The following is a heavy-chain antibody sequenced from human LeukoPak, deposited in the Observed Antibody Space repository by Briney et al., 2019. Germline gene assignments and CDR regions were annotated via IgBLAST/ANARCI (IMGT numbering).Heavy chain of an antibody. CDR3: ARDGYTNNWFDP. CDR1: GGSISSYY. CDR2: IYCSGSP. V-gene: IGHV4-59*01. Sequence: SETLSLTCTVSGGSISSYYWSWIRQPPGKGLEWIGYIYCSGSPNYNPSLKSRVTISVDTSKNQFSLKLSSVTAADTAVYYCARDGYTNNWFDPWGQGTLVTVSS. J-gene: IGHJ5*02. D-gene: IGHD5-24*01.